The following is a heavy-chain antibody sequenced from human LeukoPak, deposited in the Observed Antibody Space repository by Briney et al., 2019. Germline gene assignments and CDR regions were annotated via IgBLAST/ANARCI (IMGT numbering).Heavy chain of an antibody. D-gene: IGHD6-13*01. CDR1: GFTFSDYY. J-gene: IGHJ6*04. CDR3: ARDGRAAAGYYYYGMDV. Sequence: GGSLRLSCAASGFTFSDYYMSWIRQAPGKGLKWVSYISSSSSYTNYADSVKGRVTISRDNAKNSLYLQMNSLRAEDTAVYYCARDGRAAAGYYYYGMDVWGKGTTVTVSS. V-gene: IGHV3-11*06. CDR2: ISSSSSYT.